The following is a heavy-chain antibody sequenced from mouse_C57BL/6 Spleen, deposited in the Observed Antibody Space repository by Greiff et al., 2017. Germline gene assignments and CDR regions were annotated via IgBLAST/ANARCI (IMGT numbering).Heavy chain of an antibody. CDR3: ARGWDGARDY. V-gene: IGHV1-80*01. D-gene: IGHD4-1*01. Sequence: VQGVESGAELVKPGASVQISCKASGYAFSSYWMNWVKQRPGTGLEWIGQIYPGDGDTNYNGKFKGKATLTADKSSITAYMQLSSLTSEDSEVYFCARGWDGARDYWGQGTSVTVSS. CDR1: GYAFSSYW. J-gene: IGHJ4*01. CDR2: IYPGDGDT.